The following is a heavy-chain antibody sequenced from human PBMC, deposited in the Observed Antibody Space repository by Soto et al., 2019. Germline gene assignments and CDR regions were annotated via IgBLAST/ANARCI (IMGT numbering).Heavy chain of an antibody. D-gene: IGHD3-3*01. J-gene: IGHJ4*02. V-gene: IGHV4-59*01. CDR2: IYYSGST. CDR3: ARGSTYYDFWTGYYNYFDY. CDR1: GGSISSYY. Sequence: SETLSLTCTVSGGSISSYYWSWIRQPPGKGLEWIGYIYYSGSTNYNPSLKSRVTISVDTSKNQFSLKLSPVTAADTAVYYCARGSTYYDFWTGYYNYFDYWGQGTLVTVSS.